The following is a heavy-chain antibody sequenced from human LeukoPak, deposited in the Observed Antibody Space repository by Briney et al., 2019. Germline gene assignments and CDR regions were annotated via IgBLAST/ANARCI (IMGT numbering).Heavy chain of an antibody. CDR2: ISSSGSRT. Sequence: GGSLRLSCAASGFTFSNCAIYWVRQAPGRGLEFVSAISSSGSRTYYANSMKGRFTISRDNSKNTVYLQMGSLRTEDMAVYYCARGSGITRSGPDSWGQGTLVTVSS. V-gene: IGHV3-64*01. J-gene: IGHJ4*02. D-gene: IGHD1-7*01. CDR1: GFTFSNCA. CDR3: ARGSGITRSGPDS.